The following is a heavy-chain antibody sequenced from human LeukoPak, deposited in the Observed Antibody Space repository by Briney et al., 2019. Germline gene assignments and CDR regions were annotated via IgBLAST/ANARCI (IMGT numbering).Heavy chain of an antibody. Sequence: GGSLRLSCAASGFTFNSYVMSWVRQAPGRGLEWVANIKKDGSETNYLDSVKGRFTVSRDNAKNSLYLQMNSVRGEDTPVYFCARSNPNRNALDLWGQGTMVTISS. CDR1: GFTFNSYV. CDR2: IKKDGSET. CDR3: ARSNPNRNALDL. V-gene: IGHV3-7*01. J-gene: IGHJ3*01. D-gene: IGHD1-14*01.